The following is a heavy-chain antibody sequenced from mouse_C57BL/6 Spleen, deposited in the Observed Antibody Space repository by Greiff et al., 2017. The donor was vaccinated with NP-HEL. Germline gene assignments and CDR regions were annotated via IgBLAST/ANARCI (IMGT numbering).Heavy chain of an antibody. CDR1: GYTFTSYW. CDR2: IDPNSGGT. J-gene: IGHJ4*01. D-gene: IGHD1-1*01. CDR3: ASHYYGSSLYYYAMDY. Sequence: QVQLQQPGAELVKPGASVKLSCKASGYTFTSYWMHWVKQRPGRGLEWIGRIDPNSGGTKYNEKFKSKATLTVDKPSSTAYMQLSSLTSEDSAVYYCASHYYGSSLYYYAMDYWGQGTSVTVSS. V-gene: IGHV1-72*01.